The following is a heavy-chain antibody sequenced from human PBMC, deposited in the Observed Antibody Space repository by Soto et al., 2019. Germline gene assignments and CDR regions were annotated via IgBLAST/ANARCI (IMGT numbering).Heavy chain of an antibody. CDR2: ISSSSSYI. CDR1: GFTFSSYS. V-gene: IGHV3-21*01. J-gene: IGHJ4*02. CDR3: ARDEMTTVTAGYYFDY. Sequence: EVQLVESGGGLVKPGGSLRLSCAASGFTFSSYSMNWVRQAPGKGLEWVSSISSSSSYIYYADSVKGRFTISRDNAKNSLYLQMNSLRAEDTAVYYCARDEMTTVTAGYYFDYWGQGTLVTVSS. D-gene: IGHD4-17*01.